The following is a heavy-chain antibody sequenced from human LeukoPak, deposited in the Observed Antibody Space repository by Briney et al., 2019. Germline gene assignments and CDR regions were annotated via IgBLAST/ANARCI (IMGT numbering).Heavy chain of an antibody. D-gene: IGHD6-13*01. J-gene: IGHJ5*02. CDR2: IIPIFGTA. V-gene: IGHV1-69*13. CDR3: ASAPRYSSSWPNNWFDP. CDR1: GGTFSSYA. Sequence: SVKVSCKASGGTFSSYAISWVRQAPGQGLEWMGGIIPIFGTANYAQKFQGRVTITADESTSTAYMELSSLRSEDTAVYFCASAPRYSSSWPNNWFDPWGQGILVTVSS.